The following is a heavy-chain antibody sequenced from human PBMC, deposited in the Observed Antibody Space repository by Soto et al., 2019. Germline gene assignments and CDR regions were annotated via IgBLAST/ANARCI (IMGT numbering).Heavy chain of an antibody. Sequence: EVQLVETGGGLIQPGGSLRLSCAASGFTVSSNYMSWVRQAPGKGLEWVSVIYSGGSTYYADSVKGRFTISRDNSKNTLYLQMNSLRAEDTAVYYCARASGATGGGFDYWGQGTLVTVSS. CDR3: ARASGATGGGFDY. V-gene: IGHV3-53*02. J-gene: IGHJ4*02. D-gene: IGHD1-26*01. CDR1: GFTVSSNY. CDR2: IYSGGST.